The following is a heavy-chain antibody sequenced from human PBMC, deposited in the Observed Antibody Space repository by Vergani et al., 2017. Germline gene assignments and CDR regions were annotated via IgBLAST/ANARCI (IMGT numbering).Heavy chain of an antibody. CDR1: GFTFSSYA. Sequence: QVQLVESGGGVVQPGRSLRLSCAASGFTFSSYAMHWVRQAPGKGLEWVAVISYDGSNKYYADSVKGRFTISRDNSKNTLYLQMNSLRAEDTAVYYCARPSRDGYNYFDYWGQGTLVTVSS. CDR2: ISYDGSNK. V-gene: IGHV3-30-3*01. CDR3: ARPSRDGYNYFDY. J-gene: IGHJ4*02. D-gene: IGHD5-24*01.